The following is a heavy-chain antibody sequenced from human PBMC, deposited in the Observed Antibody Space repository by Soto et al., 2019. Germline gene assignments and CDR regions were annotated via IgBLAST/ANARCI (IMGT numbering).Heavy chain of an antibody. CDR3: TRGRSVIANKDFEH. V-gene: IGHV3-30-3*01. J-gene: IGHJ4*02. CDR2: MSLAGNSR. D-gene: IGHD2-21*01. CDR1: GFAVSSYS. Sequence: QVQLVESGGGVVQPGTSLRLSCAASGFAVSSYSVHWVRQAPGKGLEWVAAMSLAGNSRYFADSVKGRFTISRDTSKNTWSLQMNSLGPEDSAVYHCTRGRSVIANKDFEHWGQGTQVTVSS.